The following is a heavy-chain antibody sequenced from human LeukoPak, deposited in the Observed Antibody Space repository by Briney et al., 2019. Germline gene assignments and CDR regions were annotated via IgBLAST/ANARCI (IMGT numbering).Heavy chain of an antibody. CDR3: ARAGAALPAEQWLVRRWFDP. V-gene: IGHV1-18*01. D-gene: IGHD6-19*01. CDR2: ISAYNGNT. Sequence: GASVKVSCXASGYTFTSYGISWVRRARGQGLEWMGWISAYNGNTNYAQKLQGRVTMTTDTSTSTAYMELRSLRSDDTAVYYCARAGAALPAEQWLVRRWFDPWGQGTLVTVSS. J-gene: IGHJ5*02. CDR1: GYTFTSYG.